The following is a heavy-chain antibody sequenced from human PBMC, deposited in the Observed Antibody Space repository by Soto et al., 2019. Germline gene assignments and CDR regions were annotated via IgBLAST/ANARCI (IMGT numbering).Heavy chain of an antibody. J-gene: IGHJ6*02. Sequence: RASVKVSCKASGCTFGSYAITWVRRAPGQGLEWLGGIIPILNSPAYAQKFQARVVITADEITNTAYMELNSLRFDDTAVYYCAREAPYCTSATCPKFYDMDVWGQGTTVTVSS. D-gene: IGHD2-2*01. CDR1: GCTFGSYA. CDR3: AREAPYCTSATCPKFYDMDV. CDR2: IIPILNSP. V-gene: IGHV1-69*13.